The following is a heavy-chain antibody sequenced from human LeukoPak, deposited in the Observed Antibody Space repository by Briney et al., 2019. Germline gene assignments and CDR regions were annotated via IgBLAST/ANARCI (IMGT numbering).Heavy chain of an antibody. CDR3: ARNIGDGYNSVDY. V-gene: IGHV4-61*02. J-gene: IGHJ4*02. Sequence: SETLSLTCTVSGGSISSGSYYWSWIRQPAGKGLEWIGRIYTSGSTNYNPSLKSRVTISVDTSKNQFSLKLSSVTAADTAMYYCARNIGDGYNSVDYWGQGTLVTVSS. CDR1: GGSISSGSYY. CDR2: IYTSGST. D-gene: IGHD5-24*01.